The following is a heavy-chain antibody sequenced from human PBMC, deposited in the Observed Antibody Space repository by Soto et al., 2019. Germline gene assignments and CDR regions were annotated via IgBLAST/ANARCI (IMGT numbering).Heavy chain of an antibody. CDR3: ARVDSRGYYPYYHYYGMDV. J-gene: IGHJ6*02. V-gene: IGHV4-34*01. CDR1: GGPFSGYY. D-gene: IGHD3-22*01. CDR2: INHSGST. Sequence: SETLSLTCAVYGGPFSGYYWSWIRQPPGKGLEWIGEINHSGSTNYNPSLKSRVTISVDTSKNQFSLKLSSVTAADTAVYYCARVDSRGYYPYYHYYGMDVWGQGTTVTVSS.